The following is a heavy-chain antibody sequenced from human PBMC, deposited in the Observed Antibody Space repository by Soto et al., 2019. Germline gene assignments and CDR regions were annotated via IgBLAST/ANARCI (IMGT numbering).Heavy chain of an antibody. Sequence: ASVKVSCKASGYTFINYYIHWVRQAPGQGLEWMGVINPNGGSTVYAQKFQGRVTMTRNTSISTAYMELSSLRSEDTAVYYCARDLSSSPYAFDIWGQGTMVTVSS. CDR2: INPNGGST. D-gene: IGHD6-6*01. J-gene: IGHJ3*02. V-gene: IGHV1-46*01. CDR1: GYTFINYY. CDR3: ARDLSSSPYAFDI.